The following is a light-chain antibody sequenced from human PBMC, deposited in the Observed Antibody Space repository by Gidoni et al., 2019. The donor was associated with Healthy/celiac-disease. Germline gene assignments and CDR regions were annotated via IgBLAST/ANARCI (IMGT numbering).Light chain of an antibody. Sequence: ELVMTPSPTPLSASPGERATLSCRASQSISSNLAWYQQKPGQAPRLLIYGASTRATGLPARFSGSGSGTEFTLTISSLQSEDFAVYYCQQYNNWATWTFGQGTKVEIK. CDR1: QSISSN. J-gene: IGKJ1*01. CDR3: QQYNNWATWT. V-gene: IGKV3-15*01. CDR2: GAS.